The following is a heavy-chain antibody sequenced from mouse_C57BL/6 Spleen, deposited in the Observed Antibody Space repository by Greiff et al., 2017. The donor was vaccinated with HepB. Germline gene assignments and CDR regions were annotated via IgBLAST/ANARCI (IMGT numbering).Heavy chain of an antibody. CDR3: AREESYDGYPRGFAY. J-gene: IGHJ3*01. V-gene: IGHV1-64*01. D-gene: IGHD2-3*01. CDR2: IHPNSGST. Sequence: QVQLKQPGAELVKPGASVKLSCKASGYTFTSYWMHWVKQRPGQGLEWIGMIHPNSGSTNYNEKFKSKATLTVDKSSSTAYMQLSSLTSEDSAVYYFAREESYDGYPRGFAYWGQGTLVTVSA. CDR1: GYTFTSYW.